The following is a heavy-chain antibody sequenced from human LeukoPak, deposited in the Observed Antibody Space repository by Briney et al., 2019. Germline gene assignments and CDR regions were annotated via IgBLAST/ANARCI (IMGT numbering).Heavy chain of an antibody. Sequence: GESLKISCKGSGYSFTSYWIGWVRQMPGKGLEWMGIIYPGESDTRYSPSFQGQVTISADKSISTAYLQWSSLKASDTAMYYCARHRGVYDILTGSPGVWYFDYWGQGTLVTVSS. CDR3: ARHRGVYDILTGSPGVWYFDY. CDR1: GYSFTSYW. CDR2: IYPGESDT. V-gene: IGHV5-51*01. D-gene: IGHD3-9*01. J-gene: IGHJ4*02.